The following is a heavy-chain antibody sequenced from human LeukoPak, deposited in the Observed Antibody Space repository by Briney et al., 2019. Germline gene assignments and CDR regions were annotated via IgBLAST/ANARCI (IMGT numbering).Heavy chain of an antibody. CDR1: GYSFTSYG. V-gene: IGHV5-51*01. J-gene: IGHJ5*02. Sequence: GDSLKISCKGSGYSFTSYGIGWVRQMPGKGLEWMGIIYGGDSDTGYSPSFQGPVAISADKSIGPAYLKWSRLKASDTAMYYCARHVLRYFDLSLSPGWWFDPWGQGTLVTVSS. CDR2: IYGGDSDT. CDR3: ARHVLRYFDLSLSPGWWFDP. D-gene: IGHD3-9*01.